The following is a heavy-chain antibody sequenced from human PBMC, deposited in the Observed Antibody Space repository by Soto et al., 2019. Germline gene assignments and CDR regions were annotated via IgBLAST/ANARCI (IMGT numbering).Heavy chain of an antibody. D-gene: IGHD3-22*01. V-gene: IGHV1-24*01. Sequence: ASVKVSCKVSGYTLTELSMHWVRQAPGKGLEWMGGFDPEDGETIYAQKFQGRVTMTEDTSTDTAYMELSSLRSEDTAVYYCATDHNTMIPVGPAACDIWGYGRMVIVSS. CDR1: GYTLTELS. J-gene: IGHJ3*02. CDR3: ATDHNTMIPVGPAACDI. CDR2: FDPEDGET.